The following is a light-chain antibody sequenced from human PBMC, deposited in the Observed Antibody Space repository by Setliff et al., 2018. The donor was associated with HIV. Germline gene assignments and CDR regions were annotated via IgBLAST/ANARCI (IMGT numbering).Light chain of an antibody. CDR2: DVT. CDR3: NSYSTSSTPLYV. J-gene: IGLJ1*01. V-gene: IGLV2-14*03. Sequence: QSVLTQPASVSGSPGQSITISCTGTSSDVGGYDLASWYQQHPGQAPKLLIYDVTTRPSGVSSRFSGSKSDNAASLTISGLQAEDEADYYCNSYSTSSTPLYVFGTGTKVTVL. CDR1: SSDVGGYDL.